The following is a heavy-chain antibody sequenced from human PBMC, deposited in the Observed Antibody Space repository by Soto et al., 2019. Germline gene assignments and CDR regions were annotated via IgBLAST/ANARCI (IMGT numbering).Heavy chain of an antibody. D-gene: IGHD3-16*01. CDR3: EILCEPRRGTAFDI. CDR2: ITTYSANT. J-gene: IGHJ3*02. Sequence: QVQLVQSGAEVKKPGASVKVSCRASGYTFASRDITWVRQASGQGLEWMGRITTYSANTNYAQRLQARVTMTIDTATTTAYRERRGLRSDDSAVYYCEILCEPRRGTAFDIWGQGTMVTVSS. V-gene: IGHV1-18*04. CDR1: GYTFASRD.